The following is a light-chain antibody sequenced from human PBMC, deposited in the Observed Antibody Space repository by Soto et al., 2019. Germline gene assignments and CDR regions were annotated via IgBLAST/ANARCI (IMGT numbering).Light chain of an antibody. CDR2: FDSDGTH. CDR1: SGHSSYA. V-gene: IGLV4-69*01. J-gene: IGLJ2*01. CDR3: QTWDTGTVV. Sequence: QPVLTQSPSASASLGASVKLTCTLSSGHSSYAIAWHQLQPEKGPRYLMKFDSDGTHTKGDGIPDRFSGSSSGAERYLTISSLQSEDEAEYYCQTWDTGTVVFGGGTKVTVL.